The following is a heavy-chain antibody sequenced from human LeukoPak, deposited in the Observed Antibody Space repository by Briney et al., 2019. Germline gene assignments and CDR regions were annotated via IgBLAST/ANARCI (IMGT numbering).Heavy chain of an antibody. CDR1: GFTFSDYS. V-gene: IGHV3-48*01. Sequence: GRSLRLSCAASGFTFSDYSMNWVRQAPGKGLEWVSYIGTTTSTIYYPDSVKGRFTISRDNAKNSLYLQMNSLRTEDTAVYYCATDGGFYMDVRGKGTTVTVSS. CDR2: IGTTTSTI. D-gene: IGHD3-16*01. CDR3: ATDGGFYMDV. J-gene: IGHJ6*03.